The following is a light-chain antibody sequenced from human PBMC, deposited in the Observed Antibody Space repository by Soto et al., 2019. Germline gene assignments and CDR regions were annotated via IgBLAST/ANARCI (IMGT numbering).Light chain of an antibody. CDR2: AAS. V-gene: IGKV1-39*01. CDR3: QQSYSTPFA. J-gene: IGKJ3*01. CDR1: QSISSY. Sequence: DIQMTQSPSSLSASVGDRVTITCRASQSISSYLNWYQQKPGKAPKLLIYAASSVQSGVPSRFGGSGSGAYFALTICSLQPEDFATYFCQQSYSTPFAFGPRTNVDI.